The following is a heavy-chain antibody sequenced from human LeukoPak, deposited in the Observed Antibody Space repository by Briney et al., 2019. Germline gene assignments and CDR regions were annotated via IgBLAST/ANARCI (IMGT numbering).Heavy chain of an antibody. Sequence: ASVTVSCKASGYSFSGYYMRWLRQAPPRGGQGMGWINPNSGGTNYEQTLKGRVTITRDTSKNTASMELSRLRAADTAVYYCGRANYGDFLFDYGSQGTLVTVSS. V-gene: IGHV1-2*02. D-gene: IGHD4-17*01. CDR2: INPNSGGT. CDR1: GYSFSGYY. J-gene: IGHJ4*02. CDR3: GRANYGDFLFDY.